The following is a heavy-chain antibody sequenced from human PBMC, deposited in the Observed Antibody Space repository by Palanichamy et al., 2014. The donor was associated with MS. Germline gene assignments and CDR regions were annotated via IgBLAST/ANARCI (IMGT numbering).Heavy chain of an antibody. CDR2: FSIYNANT. CDR3: ARERTWGGSQGWDAFDI. CDR1: GYTFNTYG. D-gene: IGHD1-26*01. J-gene: IGHJ3*02. Sequence: QVQLVQSGAEVKKPGASVKVSCKASGYTFNTYGIGWVRQAPGQGLEWMGRFSIYNANTDYAQRLQGRVTMTTDISTSTAYMELRSLRSDDTAIYYCARERTWGGSQGWDAFDIWGQGTMVTVSS. V-gene: IGHV1-18*01.